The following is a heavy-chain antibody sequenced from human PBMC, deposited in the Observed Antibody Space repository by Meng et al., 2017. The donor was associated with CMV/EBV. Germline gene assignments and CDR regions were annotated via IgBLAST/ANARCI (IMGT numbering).Heavy chain of an antibody. CDR1: GFTFDDYT. V-gene: IGHV3-43*01. CDR2: ISWDGGST. CDR3: AKDMGDYYYYGMDV. Sequence: SCAASGFTFDDYTMHWVRQAPGKGLEWVPLISWDGGSTYYADSVKGRFTISRDNSKNSLYLQMNSLTTEDTALYYCAKDMGDYYYYGMDVWGQGTTVTVSS. J-gene: IGHJ6*02.